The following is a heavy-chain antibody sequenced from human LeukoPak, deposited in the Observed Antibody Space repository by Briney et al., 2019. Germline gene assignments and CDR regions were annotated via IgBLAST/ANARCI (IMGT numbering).Heavy chain of an antibody. CDR1: AGSFSGYY. CDR2: INHSGST. CDR3: ARGTASSRVVVVAARVYYFDY. V-gene: IGHV4-34*01. D-gene: IGHD2-15*01. Sequence: SETLSLTCAVYAGSFSGYYWSWIRQPPGKGLEWIGEINHSGSTNYNPSLKSRVTISVDTSKNQFSLKLSSVTAADTAVYYCARGTASSRVVVVAARVYYFDYWGQGTLVTVSS. J-gene: IGHJ4*02.